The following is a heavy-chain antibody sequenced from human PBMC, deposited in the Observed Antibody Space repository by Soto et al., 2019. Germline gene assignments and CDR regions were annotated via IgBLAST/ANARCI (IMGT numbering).Heavy chain of an antibody. J-gene: IGHJ4*02. CDR1: GFTFSSYA. V-gene: IGHV3-23*01. D-gene: IGHD3-10*01. Sequence: GGSLRLSCAASGFTFSSYAMSWVRQAPGKGLEWVSAISGSGGSTYYADSVKGRFTISRDNSKNTLYLQMNSLRAEDTAVYYCAKALYGSGSPAVFDYWGQGTLVTVSS. CDR3: AKALYGSGSPAVFDY. CDR2: ISGSGGST.